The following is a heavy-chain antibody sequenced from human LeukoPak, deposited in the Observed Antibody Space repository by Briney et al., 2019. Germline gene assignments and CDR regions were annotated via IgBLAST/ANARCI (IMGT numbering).Heavy chain of an antibody. CDR3: ARHGGRSYGGPRPGAFDI. Sequence: SETLSLTCAVYGGSFSGYYWSWIRQPPGKGLEWIGEINHSGSTNYNPSLKSRVTISVDTSKNQFSLKLSSVTAADTAVYYCARHGGRSYGGPRPGAFDIWGQGTMVTVSS. CDR1: GGSFSGYY. V-gene: IGHV4-34*01. D-gene: IGHD4-23*01. CDR2: INHSGST. J-gene: IGHJ3*02.